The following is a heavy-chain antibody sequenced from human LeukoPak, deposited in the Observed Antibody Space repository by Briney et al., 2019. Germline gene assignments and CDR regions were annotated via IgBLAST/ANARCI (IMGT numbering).Heavy chain of an antibody. CDR1: GGSINNYY. Sequence: PSETLSLTCTVSGGSINNYYWTWIRQPPGKGLECIGYVYYTGSTYYNPSLKSRVTISVDSSKNQFSLKLNSVTAADTAVYYCARADYGDYVGDWGQGTLVTVSS. J-gene: IGHJ4*02. CDR2: VYYTGST. CDR3: ARADYGDYVGD. D-gene: IGHD4-17*01. V-gene: IGHV4-59*12.